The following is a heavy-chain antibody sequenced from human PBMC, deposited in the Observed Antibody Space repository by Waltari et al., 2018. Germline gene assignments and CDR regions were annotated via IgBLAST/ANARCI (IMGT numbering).Heavy chain of an antibody. V-gene: IGHV3-33*01. J-gene: IGHJ5*02. CDR3: ARDRNGSGFDP. D-gene: IGHD6-19*01. Sequence: HVHLVASGGGVVHLGGALRLPCAPSVFTFISHALPWFRQAPGKGLEWVAVIWYDGSNKYYADSVKGRFTISRDNSKNTLYLQMNSLRAEDTAVYYCARDRNGSGFDPWGQGTLVTVSS. CDR1: VFTFISHA. CDR2: IWYDGSNK.